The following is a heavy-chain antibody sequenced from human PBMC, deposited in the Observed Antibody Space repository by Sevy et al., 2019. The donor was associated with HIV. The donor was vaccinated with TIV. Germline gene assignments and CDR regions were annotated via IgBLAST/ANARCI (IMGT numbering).Heavy chain of an antibody. Sequence: GGSLRLSCAASGFTFSNAWMNWVRRAPAKGLEWVGRIKSKTDGGTTDYAAPVKGRFTISRDDSKNTLYLQMNSLKTEDTAVYYCTTGHYDSSGYYEDYWGQGTLVTVSS. J-gene: IGHJ4*02. CDR2: IKSKTDGGTT. CDR3: TTGHYDSSGYYEDY. CDR1: GFTFSNAW. D-gene: IGHD3-22*01. V-gene: IGHV3-15*07.